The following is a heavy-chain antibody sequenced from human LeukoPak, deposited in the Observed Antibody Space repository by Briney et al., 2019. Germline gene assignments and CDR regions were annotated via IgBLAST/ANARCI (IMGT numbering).Heavy chain of an antibody. CDR1: GYTFTSYG. CDR3: ARDPPRIVVVVAATNYYGMDV. Sequence: ASVKVSCKASGYTFTSYGISWVRQAPGQGLEWVGWISAYNGNTNYAQKLQGRVTMTTDTSTSTAYMEPRSLRSDDTAVYYCARDPPRIVVVVAATNYYGMDVWGQGTTVTVSS. V-gene: IGHV1-18*01. CDR2: ISAYNGNT. J-gene: IGHJ6*02. D-gene: IGHD2-15*01.